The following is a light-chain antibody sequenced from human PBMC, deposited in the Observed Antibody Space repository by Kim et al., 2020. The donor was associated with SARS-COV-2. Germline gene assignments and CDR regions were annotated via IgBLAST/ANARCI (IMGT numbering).Light chain of an antibody. Sequence: QPVLTQSPAASASLGASVTLTCTLSSGHSSYAIAWHQQQPEKGRRYLMKLNNDGSQNKGEGIPHRFSGPSSGYERYLTISSLQSEDEADNYCQTRGTGIQVFDGGTKLTVL. V-gene: IGLV4-69*01. CDR3: QTRGTGIQV. CDR1: SGHSSYA. CDR2: LNNDGSQ. J-gene: IGLJ3*02.